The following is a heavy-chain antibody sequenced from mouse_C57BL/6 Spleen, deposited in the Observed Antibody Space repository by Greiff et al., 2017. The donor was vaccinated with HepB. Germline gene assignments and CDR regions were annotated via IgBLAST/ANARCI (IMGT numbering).Heavy chain of an antibody. Sequence: VQRKEEGGEGGKRGGGVKRGGKGGGEEVNREGTKGGGQRPGQGGEWIGVIDPSDSYTNYNLKFKGKATLTVDTSSSTAYMQLSSLTSESSAVYYCARGDGTDWGQGTTLTVSS. CDR3: ARGDGTD. D-gene: IGHD2-3*01. V-gene: IGHV1-50*01. CDR1: GEEVNREG. J-gene: IGHJ2*01. CDR2: IDPSDSYT.